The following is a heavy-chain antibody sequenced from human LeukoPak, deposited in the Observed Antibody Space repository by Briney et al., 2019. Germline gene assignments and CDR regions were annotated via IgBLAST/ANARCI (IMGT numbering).Heavy chain of an antibody. CDR3: ARQPGPRTYYYDSSGPTRPPFDY. J-gene: IGHJ4*02. Sequence: PSETLSLTCTVSGGSISSSSYSWGWIRQPPGKGLEWIGSIYYSGSTYYNPSLKSRVTISVDTSKNQFSLKLSSVTAADTAVYYCARQPGPRTYYYDSSGPTRPPFDYWGQGTLVTVSS. V-gene: IGHV4-39*01. D-gene: IGHD3-22*01. CDR1: GGSISSSSYS. CDR2: IYYSGST.